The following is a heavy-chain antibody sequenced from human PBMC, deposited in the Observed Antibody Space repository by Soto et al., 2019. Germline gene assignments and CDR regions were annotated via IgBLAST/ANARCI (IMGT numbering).Heavy chain of an antibody. Sequence: LRLYCAASGFIFSNYWMHWVRQAPGKGLVWVARINGDGTTTYVDSVKGRFTISRDNAKNTVYLQMNSLRAEDTAVYYCGRGSGPRGRPYWGQGILVTSPQ. J-gene: IGHJ4*02. CDR1: GFIFSNYW. CDR2: INGDGTT. V-gene: IGHV3-74*01. CDR3: GRGSGPRGRPY. D-gene: IGHD6-25*01.